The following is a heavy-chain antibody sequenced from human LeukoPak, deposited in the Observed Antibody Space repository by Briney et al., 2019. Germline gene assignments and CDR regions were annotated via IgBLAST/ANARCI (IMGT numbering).Heavy chain of an antibody. CDR3: ARTPVEYSSSSGWFDP. V-gene: IGHV4-59*01. D-gene: IGHD6-6*01. CDR2: IYYSGGT. J-gene: IGHJ5*02. Sequence: NPSETLSLTCTVSGGSISNYFWSWIRQPPGKGLEYIGYIYYSGGTNYNPSLKSRVTISVDTSKNQFSLKLSSVTAADTAVYYCARTPVEYSSSSGWFDPWGQGTLVTVSS. CDR1: GGSISNYF.